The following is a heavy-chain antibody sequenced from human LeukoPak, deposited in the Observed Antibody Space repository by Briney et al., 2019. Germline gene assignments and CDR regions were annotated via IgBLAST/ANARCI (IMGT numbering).Heavy chain of an antibody. CDR1: GGSISSNSYY. CDR3: ARDVGATPGYFDY. CDR2: VYYTGST. Sequence: SETLSLTCTVSGGSISSNSYYWGWIRQPPGKGLEWVGTVYYTGSTYYNPSLKSRVTISVDTSKNQFSLKLNSVTAADTAVYYCARDVGATPGYFDYWGQGTLVTVSS. J-gene: IGHJ4*02. D-gene: IGHD1-26*01. V-gene: IGHV4-39*07.